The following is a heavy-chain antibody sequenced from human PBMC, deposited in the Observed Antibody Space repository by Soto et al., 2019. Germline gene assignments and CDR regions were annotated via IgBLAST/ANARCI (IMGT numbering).Heavy chain of an antibody. Sequence: GGSLRLSCAASGFTFSSYAMHWVRQAPGKGLEWVAVISYDGSNKYYAESVKGRFTISRDNSKNTLYLQMNSLRAEDTAVYYCARDQLWRDYYYYGMDVWGQGTTVTVSS. D-gene: IGHD5-18*01. V-gene: IGHV3-30-3*01. CDR3: ARDQLWRDYYYYGMDV. CDR2: ISYDGSNK. J-gene: IGHJ6*02. CDR1: GFTFSSYA.